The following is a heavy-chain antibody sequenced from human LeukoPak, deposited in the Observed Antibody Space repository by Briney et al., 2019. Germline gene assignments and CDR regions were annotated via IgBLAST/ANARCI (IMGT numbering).Heavy chain of an antibody. D-gene: IGHD6-19*01. CDR2: ISSSGSTI. V-gene: IGHV3-11*04. CDR1: GFTFSDYY. Sequence: PGGSLRLSCAASGFTFSDYYMSWIRQAPGKGLEWVSYISSSGSTIYYADSVKGRFTISRDNAKNSLYLQMNSLRAEDTAVYYCAREYSSGWYAGHWFDPWGQGTLVTVSS. CDR3: AREYSSGWYAGHWFDP. J-gene: IGHJ5*02.